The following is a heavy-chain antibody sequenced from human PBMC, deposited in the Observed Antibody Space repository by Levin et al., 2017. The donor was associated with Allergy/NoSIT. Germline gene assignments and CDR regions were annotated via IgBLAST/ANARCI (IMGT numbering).Heavy chain of an antibody. CDR3: TPWSYTTEEAFDS. Sequence: GGSLRLSCTASGFTFGDYAMSWFRQAPGKGLEWVGFIRSKAYGGTTEYAASVKGRFTISRDDSKSIAYLQMNSLKTEDTAVYYCTPWSYTTEEAFDSWGQGTMVTVSS. V-gene: IGHV3-49*03. CDR2: IRSKAYGGTT. J-gene: IGHJ3*02. D-gene: IGHD3-10*01. CDR1: GFTFGDYA.